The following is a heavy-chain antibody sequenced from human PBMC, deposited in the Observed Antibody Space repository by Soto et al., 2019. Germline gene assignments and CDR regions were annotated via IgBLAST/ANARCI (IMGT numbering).Heavy chain of an antibody. J-gene: IGHJ5*02. CDR3: ARDGVNRDWFDP. D-gene: IGHD2-8*01. Sequence: PSATLSLTCTVSGGSISGSYWSWIRQPPGKRLEWIGYINYSGSTNYNPSLKSRVTISVDTSKNQFSLKLSSVTAADTAVYYCARDGVNRDWFDPWGQGTLVTVSS. CDR1: GGSISGSY. CDR2: INYSGST. V-gene: IGHV4-59*01.